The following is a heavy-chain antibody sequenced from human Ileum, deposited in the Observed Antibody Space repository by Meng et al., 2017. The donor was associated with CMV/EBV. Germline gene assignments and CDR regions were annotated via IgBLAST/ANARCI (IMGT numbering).Heavy chain of an antibody. CDR1: GGSINRRRDY. Sequence: SGGSINRRRDYWGWIREPPGKGLEWVANINYDGSTYYNPSLKSRVNISVNTSKNQISLKLTDVTAADTAMNDGAREGDFYGSGRIDPWGQGTLVTVSS. J-gene: IGHJ5*02. V-gene: IGHV4-39*07. D-gene: IGHD3-10*01. CDR3: AREGDFYGSGRIDP. CDR2: INYDGST.